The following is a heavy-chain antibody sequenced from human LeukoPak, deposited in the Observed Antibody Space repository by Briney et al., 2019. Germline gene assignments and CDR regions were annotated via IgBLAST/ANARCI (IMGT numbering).Heavy chain of an antibody. D-gene: IGHD1-26*01. V-gene: IGHV3-23*01. CDR2: TSGSGGST. J-gene: IGHJ4*02. CDR1: GFTFSIYA. Sequence: GGSLRPSCAASGFTFSIYAMSWVRQAPGKGLEWVSATSGSGGSTYYADAVKGRFTISRDNSKNTLYLQMNSLRAEDTAVYYCAKEPGIVVATAPWTDDWGQGTLVTV. CDR3: AKEPGIVVATAPWTDD.